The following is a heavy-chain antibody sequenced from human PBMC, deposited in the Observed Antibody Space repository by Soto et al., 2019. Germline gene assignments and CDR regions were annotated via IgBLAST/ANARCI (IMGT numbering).Heavy chain of an antibody. CDR2: IYYSGST. D-gene: IGHD3-16*02. Sequence: SETLSLTCTVSGGSISSYYWSWIRQPPGKGLEWIGYIYYSGSTNYNPSLKSRVTISVDTSKNQFSLKLSSVTAADTAVYYCAGTDYDYIWGSYRYKNFDYWGQGTLVTVAS. J-gene: IGHJ4*02. CDR1: GGSISSYY. V-gene: IGHV4-59*01. CDR3: AGTDYDYIWGSYRYKNFDY.